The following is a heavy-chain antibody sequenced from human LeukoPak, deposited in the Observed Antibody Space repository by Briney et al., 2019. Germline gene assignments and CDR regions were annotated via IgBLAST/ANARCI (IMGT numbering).Heavy chain of an antibody. CDR2: ISSSGSTI. Sequence: GGSLRLSCAASGFTFSDYYMSWIRQAPGKGLEWVSYISSSGSTIYYADSVKGRFTISRDNAKNSLYLQMNSLRAEGTAVYYCARDESLITMVRGVINAWGQGTLVTVSS. J-gene: IGHJ4*02. CDR1: GFTFSDYY. D-gene: IGHD3-10*01. CDR3: ARDESLITMVRGVINA. V-gene: IGHV3-11*01.